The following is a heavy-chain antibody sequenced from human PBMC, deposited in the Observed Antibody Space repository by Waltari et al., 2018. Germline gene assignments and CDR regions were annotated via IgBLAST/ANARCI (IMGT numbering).Heavy chain of an antibody. V-gene: IGHV4-59*08. Sequence: QVQLQESGPGLVKPSETLSLTCTVSDGSISSYYWSWIRQPPGKGMEWIGYIYYSGRINCTPSLTGRVAISVDTSKNKFALKLSCVTAADTAVYYCARHGEMATIRAPFDYWGQGTLVTVSS. D-gene: IGHD5-12*01. CDR3: ARHGEMATIRAPFDY. CDR2: IYYSGRI. CDR1: DGSISSYY. J-gene: IGHJ4*02.